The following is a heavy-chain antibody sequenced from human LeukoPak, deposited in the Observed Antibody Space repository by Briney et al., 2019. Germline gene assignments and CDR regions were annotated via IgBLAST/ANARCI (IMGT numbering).Heavy chain of an antibody. V-gene: IGHV2-5*01. CDR1: GFSLTTSGVG. Sequence: SGPTLVTPTQTLTLTCTFSGFSLTTSGVGVGWIRQPPGEALEWLALIYSNDDRRYSPSLKSRLTIAKDTSRNQVVLTMTNMDTVDTATYYCAHRHSSSFDYWGQGTLVTVSS. J-gene: IGHJ4*02. CDR2: IYSNDDR. CDR3: AHRHSSSFDY. D-gene: IGHD6-6*01.